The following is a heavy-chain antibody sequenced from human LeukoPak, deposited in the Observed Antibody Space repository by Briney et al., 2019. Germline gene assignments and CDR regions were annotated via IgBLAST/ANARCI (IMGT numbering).Heavy chain of an antibody. Sequence: AETLSLTCTASGCSISSSSYYWSWIPQPPGKGLKWIGCHYYNRGTNYNLSLKSRVTISVDTSKNQLSLRMSSVTAADTAVYYCARGNDILTGYFGLTYWFDPWGQGTLVTVSS. J-gene: IGHJ5*02. CDR3: ARGNDILTGYFGLTYWFDP. V-gene: IGHV4-61*01. CDR2: HYYNRGT. D-gene: IGHD3-9*01. CDR1: GCSISSSSYY.